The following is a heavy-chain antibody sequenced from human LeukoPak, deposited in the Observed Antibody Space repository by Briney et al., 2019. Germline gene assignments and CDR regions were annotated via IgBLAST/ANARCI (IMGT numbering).Heavy chain of an antibody. CDR3: AKGDAMDV. CDR2: LYSGGFT. Sequence: PGGSLRLSCAASGFTFSSYSMNWVRQAPGTGLEWVSVLYSGGFTSYADSVKGRFTISRDNSKNTLFLQMNSLRAKDTAVYYCAKGDAMDVWGQGTTVTVSS. CDR1: GFTFSSYS. J-gene: IGHJ6*02. V-gene: IGHV3-53*01.